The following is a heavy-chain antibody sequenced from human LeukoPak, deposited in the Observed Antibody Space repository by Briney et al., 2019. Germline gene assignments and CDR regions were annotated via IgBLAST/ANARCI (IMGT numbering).Heavy chain of an antibody. V-gene: IGHV3-30*04. CDR1: GFGLSGFD. J-gene: IGHJ4*02. CDR3: AREFKYFYDTSGYYWNYFDY. D-gene: IGHD3-22*01. CDR2: VSNDGSNK. Sequence: GGSLRLSCAASGFGLSGFDMHRVRQAPGKGLEWVAIVSNDGSNKYYADSVKGRFTISRDNSKNTLYLQMNSLRVEDTALYYCAREFKYFYDTSGYYWNYFDYWGQGTLVTVSS.